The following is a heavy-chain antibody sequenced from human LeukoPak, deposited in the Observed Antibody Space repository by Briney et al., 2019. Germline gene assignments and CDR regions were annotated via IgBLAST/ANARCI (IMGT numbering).Heavy chain of an antibody. CDR3: AKARRSGTHYSDFDF. D-gene: IGHD1-26*01. CDR2: ISGDGGTT. Sequence: GGSLRLSCAASGFSFDEYAMYWVRQVPGKGLEWVSLISGDGGTTSYADSVKGRFTISRDNSENSLNLQMKSLRTEDTALYYCAKARRSGTHYSDFDFWGQGTLVTVSS. CDR1: GFSFDEYA. V-gene: IGHV3-43*02. J-gene: IGHJ4*02.